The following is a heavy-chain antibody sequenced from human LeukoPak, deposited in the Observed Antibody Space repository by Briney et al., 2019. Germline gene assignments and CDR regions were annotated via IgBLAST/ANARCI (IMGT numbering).Heavy chain of an antibody. Sequence: ASVKASCKASGYTFTGYYMHWVRQAPGQGLEWMGWMNPNSGNTGYAQKFQGRVTMTRNTSISTAYMELSSLRSEDTAVYYCARVGCSSTSCYFPYYYYYYGMDVWGQGTTVTVSS. J-gene: IGHJ6*02. D-gene: IGHD2-2*01. CDR1: GYTFTGYY. V-gene: IGHV1-8*02. CDR3: ARVGCSSTSCYFPYYYYYYGMDV. CDR2: MNPNSGNT.